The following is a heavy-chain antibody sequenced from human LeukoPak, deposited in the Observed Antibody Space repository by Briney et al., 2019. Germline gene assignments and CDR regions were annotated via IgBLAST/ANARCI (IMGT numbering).Heavy chain of an antibody. Sequence: GASVKVSCTASGGTFSSYSISWVRQPPGQGLEWMGGIIPIFGTANYAQKFQGRVTITTDESTSTAYMELSSLRSEDTAVYYCARSPVRWLPFDYWGQGTLVTVSS. D-gene: IGHD5-24*01. V-gene: IGHV1-69*05. CDR2: IIPIFGTA. CDR1: GGTFSSYS. J-gene: IGHJ4*02. CDR3: ARSPVRWLPFDY.